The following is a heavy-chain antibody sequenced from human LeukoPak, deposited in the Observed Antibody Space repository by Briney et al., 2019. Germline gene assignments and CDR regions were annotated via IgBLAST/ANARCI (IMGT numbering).Heavy chain of an antibody. J-gene: IGHJ6*02. CDR3: AQSEGGYYGMDV. V-gene: IGHV4-59*06. Sequence: SETLSLTCTVSGGSISSYYWSWIRQPPGKGLEWIGYIYYSGSTYYNPSLKSRVTISVDTSKNQFSLKLSSVTAADTAVYYCAQSEGGYYGMDVWGQGTTVTVSS. D-gene: IGHD3-16*01. CDR1: GGSISSYY. CDR2: IYYSGST.